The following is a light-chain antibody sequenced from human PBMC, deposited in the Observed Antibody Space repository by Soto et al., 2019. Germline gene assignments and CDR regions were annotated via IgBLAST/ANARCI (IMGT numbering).Light chain of an antibody. J-gene: IGKJ1*01. Sequence: DIQMTQSPSTMPRSVGDRVTITCRASQTISSWLAWYQQKPGKAPKPLIYKASTLKSGVPSRFSGSGSGTEFALTISSLQPDDFATYYCQHYNSYSEAFGQGTKVDIK. V-gene: IGKV1-5*03. CDR3: QHYNSYSEA. CDR1: QTISSW. CDR2: KAS.